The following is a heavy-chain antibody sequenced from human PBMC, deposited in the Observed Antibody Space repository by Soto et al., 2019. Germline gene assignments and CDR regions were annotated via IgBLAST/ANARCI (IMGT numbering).Heavy chain of an antibody. Sequence: SETLSLTCTVSGGSIRGSSYYWGWIRQPPGKGLEWIGCIYYTGDTYYNPSLKSRVAISVDTSRNKFSLKLSSVTAADTAVYYCARSLAATTPYFDNWGQGTMVTV. CDR2: IYYTGDT. V-gene: IGHV4-39*01. D-gene: IGHD2-15*01. CDR1: GGSIRGSSYY. CDR3: ARSLAATTPYFDN. J-gene: IGHJ4*02.